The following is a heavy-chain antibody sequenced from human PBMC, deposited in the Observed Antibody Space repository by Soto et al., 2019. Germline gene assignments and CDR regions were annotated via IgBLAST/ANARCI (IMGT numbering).Heavy chain of an antibody. CDR3: ARNMDYYYGRGSGNGHGV. D-gene: IGHD3-10*02. V-gene: IGHV1-2*02. J-gene: IGHJ6*02. CDR1: GYTFTAYH. CDR2: INPKIGDT. Sequence: QVRLVQSGAEVKEPGDSVRVSCEASGYTFTAYHIHWVRQAPGQGLEWMGWINPKIGDTGYAQDYQGRVSTTSDMSISTVYMELSRLSSDDTAIYSCARNMDYYYGRGSGNGHGVWGQGTTVTVFS.